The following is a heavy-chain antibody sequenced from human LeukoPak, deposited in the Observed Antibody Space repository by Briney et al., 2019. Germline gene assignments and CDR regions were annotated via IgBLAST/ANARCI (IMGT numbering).Heavy chain of an antibody. D-gene: IGHD2/OR15-2a*01. CDR1: GFTFSRYW. Sequence: PGGSLRLFCVGSGFTFSRYWMSWVRQAPGKGLERVANIKEDGREKYYVDSVKGRFTISSDHAKNARYLHMNSLRAEDTAVYYCARDISRGFDSRGQGILVTVSS. J-gene: IGHJ4*02. CDR3: ARDISRGFDS. V-gene: IGHV3-7*01. CDR2: IKEDGREK.